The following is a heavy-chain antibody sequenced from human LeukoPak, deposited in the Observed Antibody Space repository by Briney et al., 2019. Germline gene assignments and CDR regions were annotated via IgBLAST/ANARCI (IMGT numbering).Heavy chain of an antibody. CDR1: GFTFSGSA. Sequence: PGGSLRLSCAASGFTFSGSAMHWVRQASGKGLEWVGRIRNRAKSYATAYAASVKGRFTISRDDSKNMAFLQMNSLKTEDTAVYYCTGGSSMVTGYYYYYYMDVWGKGTTVTVSS. CDR3: TGGSSMVTGYYYYYYMDV. V-gene: IGHV3-73*01. D-gene: IGHD2-21*02. J-gene: IGHJ6*03. CDR2: IRNRAKSYAT.